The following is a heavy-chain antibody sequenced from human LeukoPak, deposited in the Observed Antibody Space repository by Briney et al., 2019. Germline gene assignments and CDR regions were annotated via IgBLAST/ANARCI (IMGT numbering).Heavy chain of an antibody. J-gene: IGHJ4*02. V-gene: IGHV3-74*01. D-gene: IGHD1-1*01. Sequence: GGSLRLSCAASGFAFSSYWMHWVRQAPGKGLVWVSQINSDGSTTSYADSVKDRFTFSRDNAKNTLSLQMNSLRTEDTAVYYCTRHKDDAGSDFWGQGTLVTVSS. CDR3: TRHKDDAGSDF. CDR1: GFAFSSYW. CDR2: INSDGSTT.